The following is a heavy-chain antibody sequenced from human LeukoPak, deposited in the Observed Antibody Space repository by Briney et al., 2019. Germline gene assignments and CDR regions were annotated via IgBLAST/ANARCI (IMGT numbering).Heavy chain of an antibody. CDR1: GFSFSSYA. V-gene: IGHV3-23*01. CDR2: ITGSGGST. J-gene: IGHJ4*02. Sequence: GGSLRLSCAASGFSFSSYAMNWVRQAPGKGLEWVSAITGSGGSTYYADSVKGRFTISRDNSKNTLYLQMNSLRAEDTAVYYCAKGSDPKYDYVWGSYRSASEGWGQGTLVTVSS. CDR3: AKGSDPKYDYVWGSYRSASEG. D-gene: IGHD3-16*02.